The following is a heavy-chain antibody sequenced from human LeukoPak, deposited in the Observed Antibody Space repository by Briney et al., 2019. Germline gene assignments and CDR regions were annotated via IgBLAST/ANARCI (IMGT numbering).Heavy chain of an antibody. CDR1: GFTFSSYA. CDR2: ISYDGSNK. J-gene: IGHJ4*02. D-gene: IGHD3-22*01. V-gene: IGHV3-30*04. CDR3: ASGEGYDSSGYYLDFDY. Sequence: PGGSLRLSCAASGFTFSSYAMHWVRQAPGKGLEWVAVISYDGSNKYYADSVKGRFTISRDNSKNTLYLQMNSLRAEDTAVYYGASGEGYDSSGYYLDFDYWGQGTLVTVSS.